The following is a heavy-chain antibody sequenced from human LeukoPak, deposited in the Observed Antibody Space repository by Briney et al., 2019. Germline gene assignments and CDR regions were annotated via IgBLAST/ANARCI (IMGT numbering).Heavy chain of an antibody. CDR1: GYTFTSYD. J-gene: IGHJ4*02. CDR3: ARDPSMVRGENTPYFDY. CDR2: IIPIFGTA. V-gene: IGHV1-69*13. Sequence: SVKVSCKASGYTFTSYDINWVRQATGQGLEWMGGIIPIFGTADYAQKFQGRVTITADESTSTAYMDLSSLRSEDTAVYYCARDPSMVRGENTPYFDYWGQGTLVTVSS. D-gene: IGHD3-10*01.